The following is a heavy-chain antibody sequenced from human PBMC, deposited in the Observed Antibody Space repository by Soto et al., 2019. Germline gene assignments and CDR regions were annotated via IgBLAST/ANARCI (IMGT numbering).Heavy chain of an antibody. CDR3: AKGRSYMDIVPVPAARISPDY. CDR1: GFTFSSYA. D-gene: IGHD2-2*03. J-gene: IGHJ4*02. V-gene: IGHV3-23*01. CDR2: ISGSGGST. Sequence: EVQLLESGGGLVQPGGSLRLSCAASGFTFSSYAMSWVRQAPGKGLEWVSAISGSGGSTFYADSMKGRFPISRDNSKNTLYLQMNNLRAEDTAVYYCAKGRSYMDIVPVPAARISPDYWGQGTLVTVSS.